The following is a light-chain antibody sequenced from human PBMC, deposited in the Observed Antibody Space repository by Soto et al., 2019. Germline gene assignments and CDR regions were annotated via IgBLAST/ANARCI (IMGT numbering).Light chain of an antibody. CDR1: SSDVGGYNY. Sequence: QSVLTQPASVSGSPGQSITISCTGTSSDVGGYNYVSWYQQHPGKAPKLMIYEVSNRPSGVSNRFSGSKSGNTAYLTLSGLQAEDEADYYCSSYTSSSTRVFGGGTKLTVL. J-gene: IGLJ3*02. CDR2: EVS. V-gene: IGLV2-14*01. CDR3: SSYTSSSTRV.